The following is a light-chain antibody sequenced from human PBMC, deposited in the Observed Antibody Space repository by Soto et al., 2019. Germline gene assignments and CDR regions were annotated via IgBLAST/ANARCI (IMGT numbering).Light chain of an antibody. CDR2: GAS. CDR3: QQYGSSPEWT. CDR1: QTVVSNY. Sequence: EIILTQSPDTLSLSPGERATLSCRASQTVVSNYLAWCHQRPGQAPRLLIYGASTRAAGIPDRFSGSGSGTDFTLTITRLEPEDSAVYYCQQYGSSPEWTFGQGTKVDIK. V-gene: IGKV3-20*01. J-gene: IGKJ1*01.